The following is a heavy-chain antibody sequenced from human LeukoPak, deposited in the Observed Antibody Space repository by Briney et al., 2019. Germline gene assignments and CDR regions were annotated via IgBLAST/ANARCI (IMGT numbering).Heavy chain of an antibody. Sequence: GASVEVSCKASGGTFSSYAISWVRQAPGQGLEWMGRVIPILGIANYAQKFQGRVTITADKSTSTAYMELSSLRSEDTAVYYCARVPVGFDVVVVAAHWYFDLWGRGTLVTVSS. CDR3: ARVPVGFDVVVVAAHWYFDL. CDR1: GGTFSSYA. CDR2: VIPILGIA. V-gene: IGHV1-69*04. D-gene: IGHD2-15*01. J-gene: IGHJ2*01.